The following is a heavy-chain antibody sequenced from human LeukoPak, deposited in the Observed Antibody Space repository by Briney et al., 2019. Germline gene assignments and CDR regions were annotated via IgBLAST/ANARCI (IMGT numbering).Heavy chain of an antibody. CDR1: GFTFSSYG. D-gene: IGHD2-15*01. CDR3: AKGNIVVVVAASVAFDY. CDR2: ISYDGSNK. J-gene: IGHJ4*02. V-gene: IGHV3-30*18. Sequence: GGSLRLSCAASGFTFSSYGMHWVRQAPGKGLEWVAVISYDGSNKYYADSVKGRFTISRDNSKNTLYLQMNSLRAEDTAVYYCAKGNIVVVVAASVAFDYWGQGTLVTVSS.